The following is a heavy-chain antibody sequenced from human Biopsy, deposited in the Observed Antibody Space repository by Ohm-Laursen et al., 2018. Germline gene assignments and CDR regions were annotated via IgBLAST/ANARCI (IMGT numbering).Heavy chain of an antibody. Sequence: TLSLTCTVSGGSVGSGGFYWSWIRQHPGKGLEWIGYIYYSGTTYYNPSLKSLVTISVDTSKNQFSLKLKSVTAADTAVYYCARRPYGGTRYWYFDLWGRGTLVTVSS. J-gene: IGHJ2*01. V-gene: IGHV4-31*01. CDR2: IYYSGTT. CDR1: GGSVGSGGFY. CDR3: ARRPYGGTRYWYFDL. D-gene: IGHD4-23*01.